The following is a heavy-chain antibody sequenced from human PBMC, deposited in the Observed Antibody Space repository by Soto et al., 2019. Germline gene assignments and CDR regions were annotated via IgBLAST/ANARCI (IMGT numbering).Heavy chain of an antibody. CDR2: ISGSGGST. CDR1: GFTFSSYA. Sequence: GESLKISCAASGFTFSSYAMSWVRQAPGKGLEWVSAISGSGGSTYYADSVKGRFTISRDNSKNTLYLQMNSLRAEDTAVYYCAKSVAVAGPLYYYYGMDVWGQGTTVTVSS. V-gene: IGHV3-23*01. D-gene: IGHD6-19*01. J-gene: IGHJ6*02. CDR3: AKSVAVAGPLYYYYGMDV.